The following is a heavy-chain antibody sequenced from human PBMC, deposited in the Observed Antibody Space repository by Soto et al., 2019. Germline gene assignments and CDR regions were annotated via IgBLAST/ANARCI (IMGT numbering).Heavy chain of an antibody. J-gene: IGHJ5*02. CDR2: ISAYNGNT. CDR3: ARDQHYDFWSGYQNWFDP. D-gene: IGHD3-3*01. CDR1: GYTFTSYG. V-gene: IGHV1-18*01. Sequence: ASVKVSCKASGYTFTSYGISWVRQAPGQGLEWMGWISAYNGNTNYAQKLQGRVTMTTDTSTSTAYMELRSLRTDDTAVYYCARDQHYDFWSGYQNWFDPWGQGTLVTVSS.